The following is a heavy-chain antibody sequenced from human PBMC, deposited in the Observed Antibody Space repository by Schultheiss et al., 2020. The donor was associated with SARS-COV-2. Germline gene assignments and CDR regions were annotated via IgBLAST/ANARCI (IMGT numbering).Heavy chain of an antibody. CDR2: ISSSSSTI. CDR1: GGSFSGYY. J-gene: IGHJ4*02. D-gene: IGHD1-14*01. CDR3: ARLGSGLDY. Sequence: LSLTCAVYGGSFSGYYWSWIRQPPGKGLEWVSYISSSSSTIYYADSVKGRFTISRDNAKNSLYLQMNSLRAEDTAVYYCARLGSGLDYWGQGTLVTVSS. V-gene: IGHV3-11*04.